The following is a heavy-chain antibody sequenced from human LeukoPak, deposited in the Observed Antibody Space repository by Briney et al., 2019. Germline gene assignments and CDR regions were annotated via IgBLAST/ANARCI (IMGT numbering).Heavy chain of an antibody. Sequence: SETLSLTCAVYSGTFSGYRWNWIRQPPGRGLEWIGDINRSGDTNYSPSLRSRVTISVDTSKNQFSLKLNSVTAADTAVYYCARGRVPGSGTYYWGQGSLVAVSS. CDR2: INRSGDT. V-gene: IGHV4-34*01. D-gene: IGHD3-10*01. J-gene: IGHJ4*02. CDR3: ARGRVPGSGTYY. CDR1: SGTFSGYR.